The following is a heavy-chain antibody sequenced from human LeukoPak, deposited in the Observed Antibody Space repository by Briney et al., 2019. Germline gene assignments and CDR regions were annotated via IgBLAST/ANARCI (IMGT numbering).Heavy chain of an antibody. CDR3: AKRMIRGVNHDAFDL. CDR1: GFTFSRYA. CDR2: VSGSGGST. J-gene: IGHJ3*01. Sequence: GGSLRLSCAASGFTFSRYAMSWVRQAPGKGLEWVSAVSGSGGSTYYADSVKGLFTISRDNSKNTLYLQMNSLRAEDTAVYYCAKRMIRGVNHDAFDLWGQGTTVTVSS. D-gene: IGHD3-10*01. V-gene: IGHV3-23*01.